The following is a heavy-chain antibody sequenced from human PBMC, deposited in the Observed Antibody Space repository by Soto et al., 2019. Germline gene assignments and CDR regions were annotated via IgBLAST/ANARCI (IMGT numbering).Heavy chain of an antibody. Sequence: GGSLRLSCAASGFTFSSYVMSWVRQAPGKGLECVSAISGSGVSTYYADSVKGRFTISRDNAKNTLYLQVNSLRAEDTAVYYCAKVREQQLVYFQHWGQGTLVTVSS. V-gene: IGHV3-23*01. CDR2: ISGSGVST. CDR1: GFTFSSYV. D-gene: IGHD6-13*01. J-gene: IGHJ1*01. CDR3: AKVREQQLVYFQH.